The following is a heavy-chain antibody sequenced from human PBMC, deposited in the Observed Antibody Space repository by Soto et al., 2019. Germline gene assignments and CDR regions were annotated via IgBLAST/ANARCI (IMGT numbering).Heavy chain of an antibody. CDR2: IYYSGRT. Sequence: SETLSLTCTVSGGSISSDDYYWSWIRQPPGKGLEWIGYIYYSGRTDYNPSLKSRVIISIDTSKNQFSLNLNSVSAADTAVYYCARDRSNSPDYFDYWGQGTMVTVSS. D-gene: IGHD6-6*01. CDR1: GGSISSDDYY. V-gene: IGHV4-30-4*01. J-gene: IGHJ4*02. CDR3: ARDRSNSPDYFDY.